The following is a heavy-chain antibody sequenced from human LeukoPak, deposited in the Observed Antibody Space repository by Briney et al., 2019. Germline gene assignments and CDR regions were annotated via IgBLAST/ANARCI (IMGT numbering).Heavy chain of an antibody. CDR3: ARQYAYYYYYMDV. D-gene: IGHD2-8*01. CDR1: GGSISSYY. Sequence: SETLSLTCTVSGGSISSYYWIWIRQPPGKGLEWIGYIYYSGSTNYNPSLKSRVTISVDTSKNQFSLKLSSVTAADTAVYYCARQYAYYYYYMDVWGKGTTVIVSS. J-gene: IGHJ6*03. V-gene: IGHV4-59*08. CDR2: IYYSGST.